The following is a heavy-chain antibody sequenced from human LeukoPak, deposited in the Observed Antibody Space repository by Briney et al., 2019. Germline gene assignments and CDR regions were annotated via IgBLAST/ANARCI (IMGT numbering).Heavy chain of an antibody. J-gene: IGHJ4*02. CDR2: INWNGGST. Sequence: GGSLRLSCAASGFTFDDYGMSWVRQAPGKGLEWVSGINWNGGSTGYRDSVKGRFTISRDNAKNSLYLQMNSLRAEDTAVYYCARLGYYGSGSYYPVGPFDYWGQGTLVTVSS. D-gene: IGHD3-10*01. CDR1: GFTFDDYG. CDR3: ARLGYYGSGSYYPVGPFDY. V-gene: IGHV3-20*04.